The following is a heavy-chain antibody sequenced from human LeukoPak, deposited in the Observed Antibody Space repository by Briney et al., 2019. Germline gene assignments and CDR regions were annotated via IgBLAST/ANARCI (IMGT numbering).Heavy chain of an antibody. Sequence: ASVKVSCKASGYTFTGFYLHWVRQAPGQGLEWMGWINPNSGGTNYAQNFQGRVTMTRDTSITTAYMELSSLRSDDTAVYYCSAYDPLHWGQGTLVTVSS. D-gene: IGHD5-12*01. V-gene: IGHV1-2*02. J-gene: IGHJ4*02. CDR1: GYTFTGFY. CDR3: SAYDPLH. CDR2: INPNSGGT.